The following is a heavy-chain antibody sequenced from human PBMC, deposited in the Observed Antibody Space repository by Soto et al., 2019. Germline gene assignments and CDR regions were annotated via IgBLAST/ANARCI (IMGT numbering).Heavy chain of an antibody. D-gene: IGHD2-8*01. CDR2: IYPGDSDT. CDR3: ARGSVPMVYAFDWYFDL. J-gene: IGHJ2*01. Sequence: GESLKISCKGSGYSFTSYWIGWVRQMPGKGLEWMGIIYPGDSDTRYSPSFQGQVTISADKSISTAYLQWSSLKASDTAMYYCARGSVPMVYAFDWYFDLWGRGTLLTVSS. CDR1: GYSFTSYW. V-gene: IGHV5-51*01.